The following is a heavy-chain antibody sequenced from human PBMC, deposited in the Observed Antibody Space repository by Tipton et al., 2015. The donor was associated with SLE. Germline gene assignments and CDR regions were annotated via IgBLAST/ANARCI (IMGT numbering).Heavy chain of an antibody. D-gene: IGHD6-6*01. CDR1: GGSISSGDYY. CDR3: ARRQEQLVRGYFDY. Sequence: TLSLTCTVSGGSISSGDYYWSWIRQPPGKGLEWIGYIYYSGSTYYNPSLKSRVTISVDTSKNQFSLKLSSVTAADTAVYYCARRQEQLVRGYFDYWGQGTLVTVSS. J-gene: IGHJ4*02. CDR2: IYYSGST. V-gene: IGHV4-30-4*01.